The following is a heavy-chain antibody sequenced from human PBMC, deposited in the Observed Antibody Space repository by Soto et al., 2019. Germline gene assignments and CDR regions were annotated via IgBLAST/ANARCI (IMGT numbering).Heavy chain of an antibody. D-gene: IGHD2-2*01. J-gene: IGHJ6*02. CDR1: GFTFSSYS. CDR3: ARATLRAPAARTYGMDV. Sequence: GGSLRLSCAASGFTFSSYSMNWVRQAPGKGLEWVSSISSSSSYIYYADSVKGRFTISRDNAKNSLYLQMNSLRAEDTAVYYCARATLRAPAARTYGMDVWGQGTPVTVYS. CDR2: ISSSSSYI. V-gene: IGHV3-21*01.